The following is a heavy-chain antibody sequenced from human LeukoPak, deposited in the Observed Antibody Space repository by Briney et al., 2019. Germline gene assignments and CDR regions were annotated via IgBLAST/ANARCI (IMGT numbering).Heavy chain of an antibody. V-gene: IGHV3-30*02. D-gene: IGHD5-18*01. CDR2: IRYDGSNK. CDR3: AVRGYSYGTDAFDI. J-gene: IGHJ3*02. Sequence: GGSLRLSCAASGFTFSSYGMHWVRQAPGKGLEWVAFIRYDGSNKYYADSVKGRFTISRDNSKITLYLQMNSLRAEDTAVYYCAVRGYSYGTDAFDIWGQGTMVTVSS. CDR1: GFTFSSYG.